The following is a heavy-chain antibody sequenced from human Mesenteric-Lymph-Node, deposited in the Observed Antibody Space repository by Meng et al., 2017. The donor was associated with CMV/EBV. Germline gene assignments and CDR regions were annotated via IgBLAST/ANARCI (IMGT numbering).Heavy chain of an antibody. CDR3: ARIRTIDYFASGN. Sequence: CAASGFTFSNYWMHWVRQAPGKGLVWVSRINSDGSDTSHADSVRGRFTTSRDNAKSTLYLQMNSLRAEDTAVYYCARIRTIDYFASGNWGQGTLVTVSS. CDR2: INSDGSDT. D-gene: IGHD3-10*01. V-gene: IGHV3-74*01. J-gene: IGHJ4*02. CDR1: GFTFSNYW.